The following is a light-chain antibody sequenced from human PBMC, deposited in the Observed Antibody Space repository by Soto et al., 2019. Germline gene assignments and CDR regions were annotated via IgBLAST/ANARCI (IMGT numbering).Light chain of an antibody. Sequence: EIVLTQSPGTLSLSPGERATLSCRASQSFHTNYLAWYQQRPGQAPRLLIYGASNRASGIPERFSGSGSGTDFTLTINRLEPEDSAGYFCQQYGSSPGFTFGGGTKIEIK. J-gene: IGKJ4*01. V-gene: IGKV3-20*01. CDR1: QSFHTNY. CDR2: GAS. CDR3: QQYGSSPGFT.